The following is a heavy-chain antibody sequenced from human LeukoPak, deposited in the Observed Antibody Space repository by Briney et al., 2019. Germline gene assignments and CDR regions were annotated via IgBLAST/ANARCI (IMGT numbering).Heavy chain of an antibody. CDR1: GFTFNTYG. Sequence: GGSLRLSCAASGFTFNTYGLNWVRQAPGKGLEWLAHISNSGNTIHYATSVEDRFTISRDNAKNSVYLQMNSLRVEDTALYYCARDATTTIGWVYMDVWGKGTAVTIS. D-gene: IGHD5-24*01. CDR2: ISNSGNTI. V-gene: IGHV3-48*03. CDR3: ARDATTTIGWVYMDV. J-gene: IGHJ6*03.